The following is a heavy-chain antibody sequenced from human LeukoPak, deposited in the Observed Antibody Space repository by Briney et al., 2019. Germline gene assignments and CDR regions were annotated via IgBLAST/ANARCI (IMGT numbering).Heavy chain of an antibody. CDR3: ARVPLAYGYIWGSYRNDAFDI. D-gene: IGHD3-16*02. CDR1: GGSFSGYY. CDR2: INHSGST. Sequence: KPSETLSLTCAVYGGSFSGYYWSWIRQPPGKGLEWIGEINHSGSTNYNPSLKSRVTISVDTSKNQFSLKLSSVTAADTAVYYCARVPLAYGYIWGSYRNDAFDIWGQGTMVTVSS. J-gene: IGHJ3*02. V-gene: IGHV4-34*01.